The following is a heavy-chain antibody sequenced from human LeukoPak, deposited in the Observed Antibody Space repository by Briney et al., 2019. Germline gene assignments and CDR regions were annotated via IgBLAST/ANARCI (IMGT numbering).Heavy chain of an antibody. J-gene: IGHJ4*02. D-gene: IGHD3-22*01. CDR2: ISGNGRST. CDR3: AKGRPSNYGSSGYYPYYFDY. V-gene: IGHV3-23*01. CDR1: GFTFSTYA. Sequence: GGSLRLSCAASGFTFSTYAMSWVRQAPGKGLEWVASISGNGRSTYYSDSVKGRLSISRDNSKNTLYLRVNSLRAEDTAVYYCAKGRPSNYGSSGYYPYYFDYWGQGTLVTVSS.